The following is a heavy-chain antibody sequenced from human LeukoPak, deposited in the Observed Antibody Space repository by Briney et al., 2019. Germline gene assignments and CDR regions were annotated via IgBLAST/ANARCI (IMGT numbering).Heavy chain of an antibody. CDR2: INHSGST. Sequence: TSETLSLTCAVYGGSFSGYYWSWIRQPPGKGLEWIGEINHSGSTNYNPSLKSRVTISVDTSKNQFSLKLSSVTAADTAVYYCASLAAAGTGDYFDYWGQGTLVTVSS. V-gene: IGHV4-34*01. D-gene: IGHD6-13*01. J-gene: IGHJ4*02. CDR1: GGSFSGYY. CDR3: ASLAAAGTGDYFDY.